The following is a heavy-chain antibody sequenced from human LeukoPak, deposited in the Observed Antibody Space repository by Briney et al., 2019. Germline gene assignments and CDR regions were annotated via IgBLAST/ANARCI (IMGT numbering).Heavy chain of an antibody. CDR3: AKVNYDDSSGFYFEAEIDY. Sequence: QSGGSLRLSCAASGFTFSYYAMSWVRQAPGKGLEWVSTIPGSGGAWLSSITGASSSPFYADSVKGRFTISRDNSKNTLYLQMNSLRAEDTAVYYCAKVNYDDSSGFYFEAEIDYWGQGTLVTVSS. D-gene: IGHD3-22*01. V-gene: IGHV3-23*01. J-gene: IGHJ4*02. CDR1: GFTFSYYA. CDR2: IPGSGGAWLSSITGASSSP.